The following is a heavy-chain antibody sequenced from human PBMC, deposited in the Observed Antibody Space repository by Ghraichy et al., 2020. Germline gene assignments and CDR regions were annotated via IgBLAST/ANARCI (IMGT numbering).Heavy chain of an antibody. CDR3: ARSYSSGWTTLRYYYYGMDV. J-gene: IGHJ6*02. Sequence: ASVKVSCKASGYTFTSYDINWVRQATGQGLEWMGWMNPNSGNTGYAQKFQGRVTMTRNTSISTAYMELSSLRSEDTAVYYCARSYSSGWTTLRYYYYGMDVWGQGTTVTVSS. CDR2: MNPNSGNT. D-gene: IGHD6-19*01. CDR1: GYTFTSYD. V-gene: IGHV1-8*01.